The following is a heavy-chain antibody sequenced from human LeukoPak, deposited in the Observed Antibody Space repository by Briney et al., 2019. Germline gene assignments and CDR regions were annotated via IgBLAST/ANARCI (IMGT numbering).Heavy chain of an antibody. V-gene: IGHV4-39*07. CDR1: GGSISSTSYY. D-gene: IGHD6-13*01. J-gene: IGHJ4*02. Sequence: KPSETLSLTCTVSGGSISSTSYYWGWIRQPPGKGLEWIGNIYYSGSTYYNPSLKSRVTISVDTSKNQFSLKLSSVTAADTAVYYCAREQIAAAGDYFDYWGQGTLVTVSS. CDR3: AREQIAAAGDYFDY. CDR2: IYYSGST.